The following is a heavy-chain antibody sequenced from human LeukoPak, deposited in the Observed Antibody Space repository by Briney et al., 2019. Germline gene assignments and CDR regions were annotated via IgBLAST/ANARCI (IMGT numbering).Heavy chain of an antibody. Sequence: GGSLRLSCAASGFTFSSYWMSWVRQAPGKGLEWVANIKQDGSEKYYVDSVKGRFTISRDSAKNSLYLQMNSLRAEDTAVYYCARDQELWPSDAFDIWGQGTMVTVSS. V-gene: IGHV3-7*03. CDR2: IKQDGSEK. CDR1: GFTFSSYW. J-gene: IGHJ3*02. D-gene: IGHD5-18*01. CDR3: ARDQELWPSDAFDI.